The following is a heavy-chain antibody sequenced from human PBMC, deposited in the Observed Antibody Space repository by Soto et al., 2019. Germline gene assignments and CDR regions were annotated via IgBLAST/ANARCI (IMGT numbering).Heavy chain of an antibody. J-gene: IGHJ4*02. Sequence: QVQLVESGGGVVQPGRSLRLSCAASGFTFNRYGMHWVRQAPGKGLEWVAVIWFDGSNRDYADSVKGRFTISRDNSKNTLYLQMNSLRAEDTAVYYCARDVFSQGSYYFVYWGQGTLVTVSS. V-gene: IGHV3-33*01. CDR3: ARDVFSQGSYYFVY. CDR1: GFTFNRYG. CDR2: IWFDGSNR.